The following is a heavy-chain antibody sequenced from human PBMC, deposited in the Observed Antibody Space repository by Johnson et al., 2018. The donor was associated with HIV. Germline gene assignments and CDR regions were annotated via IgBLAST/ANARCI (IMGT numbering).Heavy chain of an antibody. CDR1: GFTFSSYD. CDR3: AKDVSVVTPSGSFDI. Sequence: VQLVESGGGLVQPGGSLRLSCAASGFTFSSYDMHWVRQATGKGLEWVSVIYSGGSTYYADSVKGRFTISRDNSKNTLYLQMNSLRAEDTAVYYCAKDVSVVTPSGSFDIWGQGTRVTVSS. D-gene: IGHD4-23*01. V-gene: IGHV3-66*01. CDR2: IYSGGST. J-gene: IGHJ3*02.